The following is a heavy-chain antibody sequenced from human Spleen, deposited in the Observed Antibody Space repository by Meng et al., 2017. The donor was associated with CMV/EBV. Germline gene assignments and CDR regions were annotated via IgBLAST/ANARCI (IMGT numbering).Heavy chain of an antibody. CDR2: ISGDGSR. Sequence: ASGFSVTSTYVMWVRQASGKGLQWVSVISGDGSRYYADSVKGRFTISRDSSKNTVYLQMNSLRAEDTAMYYCAREVVPAASNWFDPWGQGTLVTVSS. J-gene: IGHJ5*02. CDR1: GFSVTSTY. V-gene: IGHV3-53*05. CDR3: AREVVPAASNWFDP. D-gene: IGHD2-2*01.